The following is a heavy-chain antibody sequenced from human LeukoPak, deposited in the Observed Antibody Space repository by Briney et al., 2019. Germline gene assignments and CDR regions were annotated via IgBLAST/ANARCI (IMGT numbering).Heavy chain of an antibody. J-gene: IGHJ6*04. CDR1: GFTVSSNY. CDR3: AELGITVIGGV. Sequence: GSLRLSCAASGFTVSSNYMSWVRQAPGKGLEWVSVIYSGGSTYYADSVKGRFTISGDNAKNSLYLQMNSLRAEDTAVYYCAELGITVIGGVWGKGTTVTISS. CDR2: IYSGGST. V-gene: IGHV3-66*01. D-gene: IGHD3-10*02.